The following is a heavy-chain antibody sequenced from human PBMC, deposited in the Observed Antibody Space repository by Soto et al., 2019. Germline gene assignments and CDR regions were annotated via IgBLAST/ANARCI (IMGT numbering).Heavy chain of an antibody. CDR2: IYHSGST. J-gene: IGHJ4*02. V-gene: IGHV4-34*01. CDR3: ARRYSYGYNYFDY. CDR1: GGSFSGYY. D-gene: IGHD5-18*01. Sequence: SETLSLTCAVYGGSFSGYYWSWIRQPPGKGMEWIGEIYHSGSTNYNPSLKSRVTISVDTSKNQFSLKLSSVTAADTAVYYCARRYSYGYNYFDYWGQGTLVTVSS.